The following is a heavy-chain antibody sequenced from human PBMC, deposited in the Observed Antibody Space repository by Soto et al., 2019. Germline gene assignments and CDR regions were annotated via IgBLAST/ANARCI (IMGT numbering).Heavy chain of an antibody. CDR2: IYNSGST. CDR1: GGSISRGGYY. Sequence: SETLSPTCTFSGGSISRGGYYWGWIRQHPGKGLEWMGYIYNSGSTYYNPSLKSRVIISADTSKNQFSLKLSSVTAADTAVYYCARHSSSFTYWGQGTLVTVSS. CDR3: ARHSSSFTY. V-gene: IGHV4-31*03. J-gene: IGHJ4*02. D-gene: IGHD6-6*01.